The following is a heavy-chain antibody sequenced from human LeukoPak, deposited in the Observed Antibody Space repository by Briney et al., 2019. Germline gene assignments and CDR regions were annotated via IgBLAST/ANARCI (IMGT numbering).Heavy chain of an antibody. CDR3: TRSYVDPYYYYYMDV. J-gene: IGHJ6*03. CDR2: IRSKANSNAT. CDR1: GFTFSGSA. D-gene: IGHD3-16*01. V-gene: IGHV3-73*01. Sequence: PGGSLKLSCAASGFTFSGSAMHWVRQASGKGLEWVGRIRSKANSNATAYAASVKGRFTISRDDSKNTAYLQMNSLKTEDTAVYYCTRSYVDPYYYYYMDVWGKGTTVTVSS.